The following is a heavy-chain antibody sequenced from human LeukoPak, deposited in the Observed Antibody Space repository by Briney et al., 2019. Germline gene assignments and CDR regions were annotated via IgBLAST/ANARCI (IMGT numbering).Heavy chain of an antibody. V-gene: IGHV4-59*01. J-gene: IGHJ2*01. CDR3: ARGSTDRSTWYFDV. CDR2: IYSSAST. Sequence: PSETLSLTCTVSGDSISSYYWSWIRQPPGRGLAWIGYIYSSASTKYNPSLKSRVTISVDTSKNQFSLKLSSVTAADTAVYYCARGSTDRSTWYFDVWGRGTLVSVSS. CDR1: GDSISSYY.